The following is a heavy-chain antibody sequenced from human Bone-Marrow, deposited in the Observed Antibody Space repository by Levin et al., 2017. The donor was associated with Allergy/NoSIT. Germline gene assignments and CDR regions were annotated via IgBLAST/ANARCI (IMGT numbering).Heavy chain of an antibody. V-gene: IGHV4-39*07. CDR2: IYYTGTS. J-gene: IGHJ4*02. CDR3: ARDSSGNLDH. D-gene: IGHD3-22*01. CDR1: GDSISRSTDY. Sequence: SQTLSLTCTVSGDSISRSTDYWGWVRQPPGKGLEWIASIYYTGTSYYSPSLENRVTISVDTSKNQFSLRWTALTPADTAVYYCARDSSGNLDHWGRGILVTVSS.